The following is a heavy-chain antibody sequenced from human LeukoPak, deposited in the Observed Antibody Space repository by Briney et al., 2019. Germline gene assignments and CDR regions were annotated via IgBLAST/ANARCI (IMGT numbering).Heavy chain of an antibody. D-gene: IGHD3-3*01. V-gene: IGHV1-8*03. J-gene: IGHJ5*02. CDR2: MNPNSGNT. CDR3: ARGRAPYYDFWSGYLPSNWFDP. Sequence: GASVKVSCKASGYTFTSYGINWVRQATGQGLEWMGWMNPNSGNTGYAQKFQGRVTITRNASISTAYMELSSLRSEDTAVYYCARGRAPYYDFWSGYLPSNWFDPWGQGTLVTVSS. CDR1: GYTFTSYG.